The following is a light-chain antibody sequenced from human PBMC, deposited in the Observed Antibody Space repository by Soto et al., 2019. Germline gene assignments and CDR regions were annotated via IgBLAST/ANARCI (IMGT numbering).Light chain of an antibody. CDR2: DVS. CDR1: SSDVGGYNY. J-gene: IGLJ1*01. Sequence: GTSSDVGGYNYVYWYQQHPGKAPKLLIYDVSNRPSGVSNRFSGSKSGNTASLTISGLQAEDEADYYCNSYAGSRSYAFGTGTKGTVL. V-gene: IGLV2-14*04. CDR3: NSYAGSRSYA.